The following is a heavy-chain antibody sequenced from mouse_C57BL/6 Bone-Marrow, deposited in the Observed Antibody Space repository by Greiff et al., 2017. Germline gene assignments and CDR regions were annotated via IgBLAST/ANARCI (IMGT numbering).Heavy chain of an antibody. Sequence: QVQLQQSGAELVRPGASVTLSCKASGYTFTDYEMHWVKQTPVHGLEWIGAIDPETGGTAYNQKFKGKAILTADKSSSTAYMELRILTSEDSAVYYCTRFHYSNYPVAYWGQGTLVTVSA. CDR1: GYTFTDYE. CDR2: IDPETGGT. V-gene: IGHV1-15*01. D-gene: IGHD2-5*01. J-gene: IGHJ3*01. CDR3: TRFHYSNYPVAY.